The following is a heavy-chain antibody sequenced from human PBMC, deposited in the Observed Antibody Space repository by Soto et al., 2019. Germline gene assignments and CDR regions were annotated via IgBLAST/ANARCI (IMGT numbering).Heavy chain of an antibody. V-gene: IGHV3-15*07. J-gene: IGHJ6*03. CDR1: GFTLNKAW. CDR3: TTGGYRNYYYYYYMDV. Sequence: GGSLRLSCVASGFTLNKAWMNWVRQAPGKGLEWVGRLRPKSEGGTTDYAALGTGRFTISRDDSKNTLYLQMNSLKTEDTAVYYCTTGGYRNYYYYYYMDVWGKGTTVTVSS. D-gene: IGHD5-18*01. CDR2: LRPKSEGGTT.